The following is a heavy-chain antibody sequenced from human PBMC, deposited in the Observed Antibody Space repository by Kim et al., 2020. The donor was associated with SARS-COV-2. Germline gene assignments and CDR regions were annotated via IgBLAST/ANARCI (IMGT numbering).Heavy chain of an antibody. CDR2: IYYSGST. CDR3: ARGPLYGFDY. CDR1: GGSISSGGYY. V-gene: IGHV4-31*03. Sequence: SETLSLTCTVSGGSISSGGYYWSWIRQHPGKGLEWIGYIYYSGSTYYNPSLKSRVTISVDTSKNQFSLKLSSVTAADTAVYYCARGPLYGFDYWGQGTLVTVSS. J-gene: IGHJ4*02. D-gene: IGHD3-10*01.